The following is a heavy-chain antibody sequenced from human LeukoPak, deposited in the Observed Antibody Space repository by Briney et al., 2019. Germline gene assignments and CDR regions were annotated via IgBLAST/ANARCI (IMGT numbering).Heavy chain of an antibody. CDR3: ARVPSGGNKFDP. J-gene: IGHJ5*02. CDR1: GYTFTSYD. Sequence: ASVKASCKASGYTFTSYDINWVRQAPGQGLEWMGWMNPNSANTGYAQKFQGRVTMTRNTSISTAYMELSSLRSEDTAVYYCARVPSGGNKFDPWGQGTLVTVSS. V-gene: IGHV1-8*01. CDR2: MNPNSANT. D-gene: IGHD6-25*01.